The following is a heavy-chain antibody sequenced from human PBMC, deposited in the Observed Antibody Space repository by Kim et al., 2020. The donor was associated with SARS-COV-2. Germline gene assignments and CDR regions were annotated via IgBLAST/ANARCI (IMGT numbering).Heavy chain of an antibody. CDR2: IKQDGSEK. D-gene: IGHD3-22*01. J-gene: IGHJ4*02. V-gene: IGHV3-7*01. CDR3: ARDPLTYYYDSSGYYYEYYFDY. Sequence: GGSLRLSCAASGFTFSSYWMSWVRQAPGKGLEWVANIKQDGSEKYYVDSVKGRFTISRDNAKNSLYLQMNSLRAEETAVYYCARDPLTYYYDSSGYYYEYYFDYWGQGTLVTVSS. CDR1: GFTFSSYW.